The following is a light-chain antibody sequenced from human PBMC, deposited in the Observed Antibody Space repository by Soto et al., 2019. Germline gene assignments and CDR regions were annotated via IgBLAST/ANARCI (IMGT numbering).Light chain of an antibody. J-gene: IGLJ3*02. CDR1: SSDVGGYNY. V-gene: IGLV2-14*01. CDR2: EVI. Sequence: QSALTQPASVSGTPGESITISCTGTSSDVGGYNYVSWYQQHPGKAPKVVVYEVINRPSGVSSRFSGFKSDYTAFLTISELQTEDEAVYHCSSYTSGSTWVFGGGTKLTVL. CDR3: SSYTSGSTWV.